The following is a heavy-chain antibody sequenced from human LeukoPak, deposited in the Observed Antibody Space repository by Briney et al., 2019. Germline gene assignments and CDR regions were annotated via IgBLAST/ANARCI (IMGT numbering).Heavy chain of an antibody. CDR3: ARQRGHIVGATYDY. V-gene: IGHV4-59*01. J-gene: IGHJ4*02. CDR1: GGSISSYY. D-gene: IGHD1-26*01. CDR2: IYYSGST. Sequence: SETLSLTCTVSGGSISSYYWSWIRQPPGKGLEWIGYIYYSGSTNYNPSLKSRVTISVDTSKNQFSLKLSSVTAADTAVYYCARQRGHIVGATYDYWGQGTLVTVSS.